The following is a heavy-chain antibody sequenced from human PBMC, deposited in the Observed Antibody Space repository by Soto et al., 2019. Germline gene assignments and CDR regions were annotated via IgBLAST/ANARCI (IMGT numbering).Heavy chain of an antibody. J-gene: IGHJ3*02. V-gene: IGHV1-18*01. CDR1: GYTFTSYG. Sequence: QVQLVQSGAEVKKPGASVKVSCKASGYTFTSYGISWVRQAPGQGLEWMGWISAYNGNTNYAQKLQGRVTMTTDTSTRPAYREQRSLRSDDTAVYYCARGAAPSQPGGVIVAYAFDIWGQGTMVTVS. CDR2: ISAYNGNT. D-gene: IGHD3-16*02. CDR3: ARGAAPSQPGGVIVAYAFDI.